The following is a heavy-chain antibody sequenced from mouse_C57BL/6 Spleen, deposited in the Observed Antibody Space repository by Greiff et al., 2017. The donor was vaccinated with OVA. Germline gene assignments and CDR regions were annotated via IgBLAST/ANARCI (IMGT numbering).Heavy chain of an antibody. CDR3: ARLGGYDASFAY. CDR1: GYTFTSYW. D-gene: IGHD2-2*01. J-gene: IGHJ3*01. V-gene: IGHV1-55*01. CDR2: IYPGSGST. Sequence: QVQLQQPGAELVKPGASVKMSCKASGYTFTSYWITWVKQRPGQGLEWIGDIYPGSGSTNYNEKFKSKVTLTVDTSSSTAYMQLSSLTSEDSAVYDCARLGGYDASFAYWGQGTLVTVSA.